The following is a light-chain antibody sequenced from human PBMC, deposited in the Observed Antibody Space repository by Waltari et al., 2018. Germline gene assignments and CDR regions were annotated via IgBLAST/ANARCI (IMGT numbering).Light chain of an antibody. J-gene: IGLJ3*02. CDR2: INSDDTH. Sequence: QLVLTQSPSASASLGASVKFTCTLSSGHSSYAIAWHQQKPEKGPRTLMKINSDDTHTKGDGIPDRFSGSSSGAERYLTISSRQSEDEADYYCQTWGTGSWVFGGGTKLTVL. V-gene: IGLV4-69*01. CDR3: QTWGTGSWV. CDR1: SGHSSYA.